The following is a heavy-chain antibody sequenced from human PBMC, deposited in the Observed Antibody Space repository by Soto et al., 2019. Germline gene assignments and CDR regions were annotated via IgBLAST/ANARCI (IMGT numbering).Heavy chain of an antibody. Sequence: QLQLQESGPGLVKPSETLSLTCTVSGGSISSSNYYWGWIRQPPGKGLEWIGIIYYSGSTYYNPSLKGRVTISVDTSKNQFSLKLSSVTAADTAVYYCASRGSSSWYGVWGQGTLVTVSS. J-gene: IGHJ4*02. CDR1: GGSISSSNYY. CDR3: ASRGSSSWYGV. CDR2: IYYSGST. D-gene: IGHD6-13*01. V-gene: IGHV4-39*01.